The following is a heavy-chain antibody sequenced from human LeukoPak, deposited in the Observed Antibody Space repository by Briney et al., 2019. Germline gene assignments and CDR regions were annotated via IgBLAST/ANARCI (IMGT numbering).Heavy chain of an antibody. CDR3: ARGTTYRIAAAGTPHNWFDP. J-gene: IGHJ5*02. V-gene: IGHV3-20*04. CDR1: GFTFDDYG. D-gene: IGHD6-13*01. CDR2: INWNGGST. Sequence: PGGSLRLSCAASGFTFDDYGMSWVRQAPGKGLEWVSGINWNGGSTGYADSVKGRFTISRDNAKNSLYLQMNSLRAEDTALYYCARGTTYRIAAAGTPHNWFDPWGQGTLVTVSS.